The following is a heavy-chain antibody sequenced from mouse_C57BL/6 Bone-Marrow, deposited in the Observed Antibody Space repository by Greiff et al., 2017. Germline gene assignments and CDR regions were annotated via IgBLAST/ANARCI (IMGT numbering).Heavy chain of an antibody. CDR2: FNPNYGTT. Sequence: VQLQQSGPELVKPGASVKISCKASGYSFTDYNMNWMKQSHGKSLEWIGVFNPNYGTTSYNQKFKGKATLTVDQSSSTVYLQLSSLTSEDSAVYYCARMGYGSTSEAMDDWGKGTAVTVSS. J-gene: IGHJ4*01. CDR1: GYSFTDYN. V-gene: IGHV1-39*01. CDR3: ARMGYGSTSEAMDD. D-gene: IGHD1-1*01.